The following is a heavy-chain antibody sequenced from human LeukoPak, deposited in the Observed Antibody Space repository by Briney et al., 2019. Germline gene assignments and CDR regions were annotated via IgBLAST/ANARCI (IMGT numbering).Heavy chain of an antibody. J-gene: IGHJ3*02. CDR3: AKVRAYDFWSGERAFDI. D-gene: IGHD3-3*01. CDR2: LSGSGGNT. V-gene: IGHV3-23*01. Sequence: GGSLRLSCAASGFTFSSYAMSWVRQAPGKGLEWVSTLSGSGGNTYYADSVKGRFTISRDNSKSTLFLQMNSLRAEDTAVYYCAKVRAYDFWSGERAFDIWGQGTMVTASS. CDR1: GFTFSSYA.